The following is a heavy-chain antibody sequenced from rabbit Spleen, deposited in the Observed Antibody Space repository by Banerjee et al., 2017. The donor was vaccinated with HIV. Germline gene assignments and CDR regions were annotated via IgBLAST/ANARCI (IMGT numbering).Heavy chain of an antibody. V-gene: IGHV1S40*01. Sequence: QSLEESGGGLVKPGASLTLTCIASGVSFSGNSYMCWVRQAPGKGLEWIAYIYPDYGTTDYANWVNGRFTISLDNAQNTVFLQMTSLTAADTATYFCARAIYVGFAGYGYAPHYFNLWGQGTLVTVS. CDR1: GVSFSGNSY. CDR3: ARAIYVGFAGYGYAPHYFNL. J-gene: IGHJ4*01. CDR2: IYPDYGTT. D-gene: IGHD6-1*01.